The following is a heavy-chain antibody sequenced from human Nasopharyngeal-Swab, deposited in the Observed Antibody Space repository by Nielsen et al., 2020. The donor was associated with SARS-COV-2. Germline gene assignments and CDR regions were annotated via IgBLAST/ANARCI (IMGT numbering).Heavy chain of an antibody. CDR1: SVSISSSNYY. V-gene: IGHV4-39*01. D-gene: IGHD1-26*01. CDR2: LYYSGFT. J-gene: IGHJ4*02. CDR3: ARRTEYRASYYLGGYFDY. Sequence: SETLSLTCSVSSVSISSSNYYWGWIRQPPGKGLEWIAGLYYSGFTYYNPSLKSRVTISVDTSKNQISLKLSSVTAADTAVYYCARRTEYRASYYLGGYFDYWGQGTLVTVSS.